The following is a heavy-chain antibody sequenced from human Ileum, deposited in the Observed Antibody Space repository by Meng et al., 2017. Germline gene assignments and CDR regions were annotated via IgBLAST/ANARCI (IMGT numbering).Heavy chain of an antibody. CDR2: ISSSGRTI. D-gene: IGHD4-11*01. CDR3: AREGAIRTTVHFDS. CDR1: GFTFSDYY. V-gene: IGHV3-11*01. Sequence: VRLVESGGCLVKPGGSRRLSCAASGFTFSDYYMSWIRQASGKGLEWVSYISSSGRTIYYADSGKGRFTISRDNAKNSLYLQMNSLRAEDTAVYYCAREGAIRTTVHFDSWGQGTLVTVSS. J-gene: IGHJ4*02.